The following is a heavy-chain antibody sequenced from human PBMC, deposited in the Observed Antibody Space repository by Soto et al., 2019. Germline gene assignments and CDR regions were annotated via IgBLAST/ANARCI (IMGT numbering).Heavy chain of an antibody. Sequence: SETLSLTCTVSGGSISSYYWSWIRQPPGKGLEWIGYIYYSGSTNYNPSLKSRVTISVDTSKNQFSLKLSSVTAADTAVYYCARATDSRYYYDSSGYPNDAFDIWGQGTMVTVSS. CDR1: GGSISSYY. D-gene: IGHD3-22*01. CDR2: IYYSGST. V-gene: IGHV4-59*01. CDR3: ARATDSRYYYDSSGYPNDAFDI. J-gene: IGHJ3*02.